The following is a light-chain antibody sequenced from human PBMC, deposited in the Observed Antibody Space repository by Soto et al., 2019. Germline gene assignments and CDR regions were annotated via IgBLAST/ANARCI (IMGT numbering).Light chain of an antibody. CDR3: SSYTSSSTVV. Sequence: QSVLTQPASVSGSPGQSITISCTGTSSDVGGYNYVSWYQQDPGKAPKLMIYDVSNRPSGVSNRFSGSKSGNTASLTISGLQADDEADYYCSSYTSSSTVVFGGGTKVTVL. CDR2: DVS. J-gene: IGLJ3*02. CDR1: SSDVGGYNY. V-gene: IGLV2-14*01.